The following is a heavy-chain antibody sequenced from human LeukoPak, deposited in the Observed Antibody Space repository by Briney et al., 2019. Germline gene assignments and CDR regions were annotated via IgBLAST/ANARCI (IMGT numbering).Heavy chain of an antibody. V-gene: IGHV3-23*01. D-gene: IGHD5-18*01. J-gene: IGHJ4*02. Sequence: PGGSLRLSCAASGFTFSSYAMSWVRQALGKGLEWVSTISGSGGSTYYADSVKDRFTISRDNSKNTLYLQMDSLRAEDTAVYYCARQWIQLWSPPDYWGQGTPVTVSS. CDR2: ISGSGGST. CDR1: GFTFSSYA. CDR3: ARQWIQLWSPPDY.